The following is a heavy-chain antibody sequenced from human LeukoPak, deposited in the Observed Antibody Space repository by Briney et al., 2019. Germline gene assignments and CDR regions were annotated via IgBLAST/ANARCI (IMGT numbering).Heavy chain of an antibody. CDR3: ARRTKYSSGKFDH. CDR1: GGSFSGYY. J-gene: IGHJ4*02. CDR2: INHSGST. Sequence: PSETLSLTCAVYGGSFSGYYWSWIRQPPGKGLEWIGEINHSGSTNYNPSLKSRVTISVDTSKNQFSLKLSSVTAADTAVYYCARRTKYSSGKFDHWGQGTLVTVSS. V-gene: IGHV4-34*01. D-gene: IGHD6-19*01.